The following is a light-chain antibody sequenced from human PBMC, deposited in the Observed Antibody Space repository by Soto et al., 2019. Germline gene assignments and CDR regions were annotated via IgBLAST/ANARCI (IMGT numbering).Light chain of an antibody. CDR1: QDISNY. CDR3: QQYDNYIT. J-gene: IGKJ5*01. V-gene: IGKV1-33*01. Sequence: DIQMTQSPSSLSASVGDRVTITCQASQDISNYLNWYQQKPGKAPKLLIYDASNLETGVPSRFSGSGSGTDVTFTISSLQPEDIATYYCQQYDNYITFGQGTRLEIK. CDR2: DAS.